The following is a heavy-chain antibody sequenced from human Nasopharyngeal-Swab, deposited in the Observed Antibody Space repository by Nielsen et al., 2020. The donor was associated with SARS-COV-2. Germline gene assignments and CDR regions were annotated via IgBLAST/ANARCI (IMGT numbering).Heavy chain of an antibody. J-gene: IGHJ3*02. CDR3: VKDLPGTYSFEI. Sequence: GESLKISCSASGFTFSLYAMHWVRQAPGKGLEYVSTINDHGDRIHYADSVAGRFTISRDISTNTLYLQMNSLRTEDTAVYYCVKDLPGTYSFEIWGQGTMVTVSS. V-gene: IGHV3-64D*08. CDR2: INDHGDRI. D-gene: IGHD3-10*01. CDR1: GFTFSLYA.